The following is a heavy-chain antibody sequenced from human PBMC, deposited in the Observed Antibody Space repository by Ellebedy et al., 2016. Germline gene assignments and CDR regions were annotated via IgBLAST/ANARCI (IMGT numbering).Heavy chain of an antibody. J-gene: IGHJ4*02. CDR2: MNPNNGNT. CDR3: ASRMEGADNLEYDY. CDR1: GYTFTTYD. Sequence: ASVKVSCXASGYTFTTYDINWVRQAAGQGHEWMGWMNPNNGNTGYAQKFQGRVTMTRDTSISTAYMELTSLTSEDTAVYYCASRMEGADNLEYDYWGQGTLVTVSS. D-gene: IGHD2/OR15-2a*01. V-gene: IGHV1-8*01.